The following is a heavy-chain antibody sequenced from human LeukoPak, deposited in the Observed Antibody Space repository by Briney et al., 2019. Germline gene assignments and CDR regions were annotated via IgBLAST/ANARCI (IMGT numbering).Heavy chain of an antibody. CDR1: GGSIGSYH. V-gene: IGHV4-59*01. Sequence: SETLSLTCSVSGGSIGSYHWSWIRQPPGKGLEWIGHVYYTWNTKYNPSLTGRVSISLDRSKNQFSLSLTSVTAADTAVYYCARVASKGGMDVWGQGTTVTVSS. CDR3: ARVASKGGMDV. J-gene: IGHJ6*02. CDR2: VYYTWNT. D-gene: IGHD5/OR15-5a*01.